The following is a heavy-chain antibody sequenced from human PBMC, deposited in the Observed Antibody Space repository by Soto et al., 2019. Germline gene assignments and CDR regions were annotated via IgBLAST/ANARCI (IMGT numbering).Heavy chain of an antibody. D-gene: IGHD2-21*02. CDR3: ARVVYCGGDCYWGFDP. CDR2: IIPIFGTA. V-gene: IGHV1-69*01. Sequence: QVQLVQSGAEVKKPGSSVKVSCKASGGTFSSYAISWVRQAPGQGLEWMGGIIPIFGTANYAQKFQGRVTITADESTSTAYMELSSLRSEDTAVYYCARVVYCGGDCYWGFDPWGQGTQVTVSS. CDR1: GGTFSSYA. J-gene: IGHJ5*02.